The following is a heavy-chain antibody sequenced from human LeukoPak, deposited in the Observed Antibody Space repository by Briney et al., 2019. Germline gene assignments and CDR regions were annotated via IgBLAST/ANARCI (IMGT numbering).Heavy chain of an antibody. CDR1: GGSISSYY. D-gene: IGHD3-22*01. J-gene: IGHJ6*03. Sequence: SSETLSLTCTVSGGSISSYYWSWIRQPPGKGLEWIGRIYTSGSTNYNPSLKSRVTMSVDTSKNQFSLKLSSVTAADTAVYYCARVHSSGYYFPYYYYMDVWGKGTTVTISS. V-gene: IGHV4-4*07. CDR2: IYTSGST. CDR3: ARVHSSGYYFPYYYYMDV.